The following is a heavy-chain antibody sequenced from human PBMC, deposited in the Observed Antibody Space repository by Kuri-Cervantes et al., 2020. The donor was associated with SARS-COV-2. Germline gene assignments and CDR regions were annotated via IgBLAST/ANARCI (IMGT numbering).Heavy chain of an antibody. CDR2: ISSSSSYT. Sequence: GESLKISCAASGFTFSDYYMSWIRQAPGKGLEWVSYISSSSSYTNYADSVKGRFTISRDNAKNSLYLQMNSLRDEDTAVYYCTRGGDYVDHWGQGALVTVSS. V-gene: IGHV3-11*06. J-gene: IGHJ4*02. CDR1: GFTFSDYY. CDR3: TRGGDYVDH.